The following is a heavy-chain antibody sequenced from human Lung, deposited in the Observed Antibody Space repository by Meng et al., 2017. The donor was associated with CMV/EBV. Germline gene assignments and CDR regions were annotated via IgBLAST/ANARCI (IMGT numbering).Heavy chain of an antibody. J-gene: IGHJ6*04. D-gene: IGHD3-10*01. V-gene: IGHV1-18*01. Sequence: SVKVSCXASGYTFISYGMSWVRQAPGQGLEWMGWINTYNGRPKYAQQFQGRVAMTTDTSVSTAYPEMRSLRSEDTAVYFCARGGQSDYDVRGRDYYYGMDVWGKGTTVTVSS. CDR3: ARGGQSDYDVRGRDYYYGMDV. CDR1: GYTFISYG. CDR2: INTYNGRP.